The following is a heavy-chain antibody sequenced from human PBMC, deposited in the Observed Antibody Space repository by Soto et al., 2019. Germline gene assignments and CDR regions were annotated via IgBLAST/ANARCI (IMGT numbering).Heavy chain of an antibody. Sequence: PSETLSLSCAVYGGSFSGYYWSWIRQPPGKGLEWIGEINHSGSTNYNPSLKSRVTISVDTSKNQFSLKLSSVTAADTAVYYCARGRGIAAALRAFDICGQGTMVTVSS. CDR3: ARGRGIAAALRAFDI. D-gene: IGHD6-13*01. J-gene: IGHJ3*02. CDR1: GGSFSGYY. CDR2: INHSGST. V-gene: IGHV4-34*01.